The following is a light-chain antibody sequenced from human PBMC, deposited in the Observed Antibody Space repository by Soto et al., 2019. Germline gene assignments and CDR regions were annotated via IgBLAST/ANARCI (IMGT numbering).Light chain of an antibody. CDR2: WAS. CDR1: QXVLXXSNNXXY. CDR3: QQYYSTPLT. V-gene: IGKV4-1*01. J-gene: IGKJ4*01. Sequence: DIVMTQSPDSXAVSLGERATINCKSXQXVLXXSNNXXYLAWYQQKPGQPPKLLIYWASTRESGVPDRFSGSGSGTDFTLTISSLQAEDVAVYYCQQYYSTPLTFGGGTKVEIK.